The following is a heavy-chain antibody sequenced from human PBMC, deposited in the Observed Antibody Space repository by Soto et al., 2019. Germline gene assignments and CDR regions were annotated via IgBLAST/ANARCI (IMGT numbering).Heavy chain of an antibody. J-gene: IGHJ5*02. V-gene: IGHV3-74*01. CDR3: AKSNWFDP. CDR1: GFSFSDYW. CDR2: IDSDGTSK. Sequence: EVQLVESGGGLVQPGGSLRLSCAASGFSFSDYWMNWVRQAPGKGLVWVSRIDSDGTSKIYADSVKGRFTISRDNAKNTLYLQMNSLRAEDTAVYYCAKSNWFDPWGQGTLVIVSS.